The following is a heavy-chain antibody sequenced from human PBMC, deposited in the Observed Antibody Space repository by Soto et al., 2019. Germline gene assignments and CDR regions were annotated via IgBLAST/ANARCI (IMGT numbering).Heavy chain of an antibody. CDR2: ISAYNGNT. CDR3: ARNQVVVAAHNWFDP. J-gene: IGHJ5*02. D-gene: IGHD2-15*01. V-gene: IGHV1-18*01. Sequence: GASVKVSCKASGYTFTSYGISWVRQAPGQGLEWMGWISAYNGNTNYAQKLQGRVTMTTDTSTSTAYMELRSLRSDDTAVYYCARNQVVVAAHNWFDPWGQGTLVTVSS. CDR1: GYTFTSYG.